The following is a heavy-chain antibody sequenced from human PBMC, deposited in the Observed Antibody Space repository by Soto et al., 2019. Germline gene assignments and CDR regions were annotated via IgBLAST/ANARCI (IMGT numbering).Heavy chain of an antibody. CDR2: INAGNGNT. D-gene: IGHD3-22*01. CDR3: ARGRDDSSGYYYYYYYGMDV. CDR1: GYTFTSYA. V-gene: IGHV1-3*01. Sequence: ASVKVSCKASGYTFTSYAMHWVRQAPGQRLEWMVWINAGNGNTKYSQKFQGRDTITRDTSESTAYMELSSLRSEDTAVSYCARGRDDSSGYYYYYYYGMDVWGQGTTVTVSS. J-gene: IGHJ6*02.